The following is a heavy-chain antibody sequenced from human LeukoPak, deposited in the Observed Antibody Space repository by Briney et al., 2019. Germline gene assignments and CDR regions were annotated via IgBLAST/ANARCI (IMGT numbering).Heavy chain of an antibody. CDR1: GDSVSTNSVA. Sequence: SQTLSLTCAIYGDSVSTNSVAWNWIRQSPSRGLEWLGRTYYRSKWNNDYAVSVKSRITINPDTSKNQFSLQLNSVTPDDTALYYSARGRYSGFDLWGQGIMVTVSS. V-gene: IGHV6-1*01. D-gene: IGHD2-15*01. CDR3: ARGRYSGFDL. J-gene: IGHJ3*01. CDR2: TYYRSKWNN.